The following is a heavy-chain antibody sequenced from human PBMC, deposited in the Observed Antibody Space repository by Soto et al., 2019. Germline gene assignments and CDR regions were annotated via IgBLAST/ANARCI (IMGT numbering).Heavy chain of an antibody. Sequence: EGQLLGSGGGLVQPGGSLRLSCVASGLRFSTYCMNWVRQPPGMGLEWVANIDPDGRVGTYVDSVKGRFTTSRDNAMNSVYLQMNTLRADDTAMYFCAGWGEYGANVWGQGILVTV. J-gene: IGHJ4*02. CDR1: GLRFSTYC. CDR3: AGWGEYGANV. D-gene: IGHD7-27*01. V-gene: IGHV3-7*03. CDR2: IDPDGRVG.